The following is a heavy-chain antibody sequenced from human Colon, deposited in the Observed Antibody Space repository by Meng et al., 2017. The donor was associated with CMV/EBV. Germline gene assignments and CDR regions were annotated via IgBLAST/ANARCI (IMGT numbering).Heavy chain of an antibody. J-gene: IGHJ5*02. Sequence: SETLSLTCAVYGGSFSGYYWSWIRQPPGKGLEWIGEINHSGSTSYNPSLKSRVTISVDTSKNQFSLKLSSVTAADTAVYYCARGRLRVTMIVVVIPTTNWFDPWGQGTLVTVSS. D-gene: IGHD3-22*01. V-gene: IGHV4-34*01. CDR3: ARGRLRVTMIVVVIPTTNWFDP. CDR2: INHSGST. CDR1: GGSFSGYY.